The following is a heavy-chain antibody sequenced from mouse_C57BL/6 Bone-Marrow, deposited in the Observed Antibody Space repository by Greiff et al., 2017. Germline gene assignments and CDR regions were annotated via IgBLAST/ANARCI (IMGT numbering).Heavy chain of an antibody. Sequence: VQLQESGAELARPGASVKLSCKASGYTFTSYGISWVKQRPGQGLEWIGEIYPRSGNTYYNEKFKGKATLTADKSSSTAYLELRSLTSEDSAVYFCAIYGNYDYAMDYWGQGTSVTVSS. D-gene: IGHD2-1*01. CDR1: GYTFTSYG. CDR2: IYPRSGNT. J-gene: IGHJ4*01. V-gene: IGHV1-81*01. CDR3: AIYGNYDYAMDY.